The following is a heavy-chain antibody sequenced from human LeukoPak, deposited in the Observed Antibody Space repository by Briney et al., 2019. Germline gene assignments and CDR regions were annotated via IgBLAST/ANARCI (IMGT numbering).Heavy chain of an antibody. D-gene: IGHD4-11*01. V-gene: IGHV3-30*03. CDR2: ISYDGSNK. CDR3: ARRAVTTGYFDY. J-gene: IGHJ4*02. CDR1: GFTFSNYG. Sequence: GGSLRLSCAASGFTFSNYGMHWVRQAPGKGLEWVAVISYDGSNKYYADSVKGRFAISRDNSKNTLYLQMNSLRAEDTAVYYCARRAVTTGYFDYWGQGTLVTVSS.